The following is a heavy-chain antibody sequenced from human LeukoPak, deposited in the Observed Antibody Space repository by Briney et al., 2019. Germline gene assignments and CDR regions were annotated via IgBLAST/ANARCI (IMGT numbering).Heavy chain of an antibody. V-gene: IGHV3-48*02. D-gene: IGHD4-23*01. J-gene: IGHJ6*02. CDR3: ARRSTVLTPYFGMDV. CDR2: ISSSSSTI. CDR1: GFPVSSNY. Sequence: SGGSLRLSCAASGFPVSSNYMSWVRQAPGKGLEWVSCISSSSSTIYYTDSLKGRFTISRDNAKNSLYLLMSSLRDEDTAVNYCARRSTVLTPYFGMDVWGQGTTVTVSS.